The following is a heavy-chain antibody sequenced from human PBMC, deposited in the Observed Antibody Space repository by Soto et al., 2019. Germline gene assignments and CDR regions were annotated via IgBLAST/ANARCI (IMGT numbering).Heavy chain of an antibody. Sequence: GASVKVSCKASGYTFTSYGISWGRQAPGQGLEWMGWISAYNGNTNYAQKLQGRVTMTTDTSTSTAYMELRSLRSDDTAVYYCARDRSSWDAYSYGSWGQGTLVTVSS. D-gene: IGHD5-18*01. J-gene: IGHJ4*02. V-gene: IGHV1-18*01. CDR1: GYTFTSYG. CDR2: ISAYNGNT. CDR3: ARDRSSWDAYSYGS.